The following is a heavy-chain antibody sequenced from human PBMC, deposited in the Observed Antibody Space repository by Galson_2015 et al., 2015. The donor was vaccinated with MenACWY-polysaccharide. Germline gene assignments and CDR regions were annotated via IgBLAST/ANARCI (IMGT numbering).Heavy chain of an antibody. D-gene: IGHD3-9*01. V-gene: IGHV5-51*01. J-gene: IGHJ6*03. CDR3: ARLTGPYSYYFYYMDV. CDR1: GYDFTTYW. Sequence: QSGAEVKKPGEFLKISCKGSGYDFTTYWIAWVRQMPGKGLEWMGIIYPGDSDSTYSPSFQGQVTFSVGKSITTAYLQWASLKASDTAIYYCARLTGPYSYYFYYMDVWGKGTTVAVSS. CDR2: IYPGDSDS.